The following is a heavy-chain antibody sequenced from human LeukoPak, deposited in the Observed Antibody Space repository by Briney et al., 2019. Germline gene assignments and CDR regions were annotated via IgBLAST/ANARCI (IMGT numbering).Heavy chain of an antibody. Sequence: PSETLSLTCAVYGGSFSGYYWSWIRQPPGKGLEWIGEINHSGSTNYNPSLKSRVTISVDTSKNQFSLKLSSVTAADTAVYYCARHHYGSGRATWGQGTMVTVSS. CDR1: GGSFSGYY. D-gene: IGHD3-10*01. CDR2: INHSGST. V-gene: IGHV4-34*01. CDR3: ARHHYGSGRAT. J-gene: IGHJ3*01.